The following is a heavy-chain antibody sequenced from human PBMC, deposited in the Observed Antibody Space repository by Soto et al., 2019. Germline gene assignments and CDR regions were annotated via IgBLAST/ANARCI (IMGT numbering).Heavy chain of an antibody. CDR1: GYTFTSYY. V-gene: IGHV1-46*01. CDR2: INPSGGST. D-gene: IGHD2-21*02. J-gene: IGHJ5*02. CDR3: ARLVTHALWFDP. Sequence: ASVKVSCKASGYTFTSYYMHWVRQAPGQGLERMGIINPSGGSTRHAQKFQGRVTMTRDTCTSTVYMELSSLRSEDTAVYYCARLVTHALWFDPWGQGTLVTVSS.